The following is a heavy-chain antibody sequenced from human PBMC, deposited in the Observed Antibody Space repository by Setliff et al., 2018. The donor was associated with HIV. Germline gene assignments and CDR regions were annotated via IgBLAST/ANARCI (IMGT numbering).Heavy chain of an antibody. Sequence: GGSLRLSCAASGFTFSSYEMNWVRQAPGKGLEWVSVIYSGGSTYYADSVKGRFTISRDNSKNTLYLQMNSLRAEDTAVYYCARVGYSSSWYWAGAFDIWGQGTMVTV. J-gene: IGHJ3*02. D-gene: IGHD6-13*01. CDR2: IYSGGST. CDR1: GFTFSSYE. CDR3: ARVGYSSSWYWAGAFDI. V-gene: IGHV3-53*01.